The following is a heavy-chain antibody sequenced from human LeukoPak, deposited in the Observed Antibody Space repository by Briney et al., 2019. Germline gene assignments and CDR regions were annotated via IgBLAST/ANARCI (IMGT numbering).Heavy chain of an antibody. D-gene: IGHD2-2*01. J-gene: IGHJ4*02. V-gene: IGHV4-34*01. CDR3: ARGVRYCSSNSCDLPRFDH. Sequence: PSETLSLTCAVYGGSFSGYYWSWIRQPPGKGLEWIGEINHSGSTNYNPSLKSRVTISVDTSKNQFSLKLSSVTAADTAVYYCARGVRYCSSNSCDLPRFDHWGQGTLVTVSS. CDR2: INHSGST. CDR1: GGSFSGYY.